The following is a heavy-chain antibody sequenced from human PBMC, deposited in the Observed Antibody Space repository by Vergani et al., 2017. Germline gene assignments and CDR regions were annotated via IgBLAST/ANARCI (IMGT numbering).Heavy chain of an antibody. V-gene: IGHV4-59*12. CDR3: ARDHVVVVPAALDY. J-gene: IGHJ4*02. D-gene: IGHD2-2*01. CDR1: GGSISSYY. Sequence: QVQLQESGPGLVKPSETLSLTCTVSGGSISSYYWSWIRQPPGKGLEWIGYIYYSGSTNYNPSLKSRVTISVDTSQNQFSLQLNSVTPEDTAVYYCARDHVVVVPAALDYWGQGTLVTVSS. CDR2: IYYSGST.